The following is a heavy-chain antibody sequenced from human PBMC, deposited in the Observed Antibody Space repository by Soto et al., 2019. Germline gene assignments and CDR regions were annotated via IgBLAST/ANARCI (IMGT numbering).Heavy chain of an antibody. V-gene: IGHV3-66*01. D-gene: IGHD3-22*01. J-gene: IGHJ5*02. CDR2: IYSGGGT. CDR1: EFTVSSNY. Sequence: EVQLVESGGGLVQAGGSLRLSCAASEFTVSSNYMSWVRQAPGKGLEWVSVIYSGGGTSYADSVKGRFTISRDNSKNTLYLQVSSLSVEDTAVYYCAGGISVYPRPAFDPWGQGSLVTVSS. CDR3: AGGISVYPRPAFDP.